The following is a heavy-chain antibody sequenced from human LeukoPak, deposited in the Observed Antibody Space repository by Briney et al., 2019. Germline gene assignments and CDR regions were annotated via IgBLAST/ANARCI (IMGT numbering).Heavy chain of an antibody. D-gene: IGHD3-22*01. CDR3: ARVRHYDSSGPGY. J-gene: IGHJ4*02. Sequence: GGSLRLSCAASGFTFSGYAMSWVRQAPGKGLEWVSSISSSSSYIYYADSAKGRFTISRDNAKNSLYLQMNSLRAEDTAVYYCARVRHYDSSGPGYWGQETLVTVSS. V-gene: IGHV3-21*01. CDR2: ISSSSSYI. CDR1: GFTFSGYA.